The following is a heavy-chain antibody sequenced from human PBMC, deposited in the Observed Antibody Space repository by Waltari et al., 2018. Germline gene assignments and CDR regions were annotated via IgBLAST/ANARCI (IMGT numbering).Heavy chain of an antibody. CDR1: GDPVSGNSW. D-gene: IGHD2-15*01. Sequence: QLQLQESGPGLVKPSGTLSLTCVVSGDPVSGNSWWSWVRQSPDKGLEWIGQVHRNGRTNYNPSLASRAIVSLDSSRSQFSLPILSATAADTAVYYCARDLGRGLFLDSWGQGTLVTVSP. CDR2: VHRNGRT. J-gene: IGHJ4*02. V-gene: IGHV4-4*02. CDR3: ARDLGRGLFLDS.